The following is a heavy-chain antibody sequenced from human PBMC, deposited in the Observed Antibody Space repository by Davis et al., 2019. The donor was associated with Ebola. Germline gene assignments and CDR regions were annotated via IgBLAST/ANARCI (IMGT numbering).Heavy chain of an antibody. CDR2: IYRDGRT. V-gene: IGHV3-66*04. J-gene: IGHJ2*01. D-gene: IGHD4-17*01. CDR1: GFTFSSYS. Sequence: GGFLRLSCAASGFTFSSYSMSWVRQAPGKRLEWVSVIYRDGRTYYADSVKGRFAISRDNSKNTLYLQMNNLRAEDTAVYYCARHASGDFWYFGLWGRGTLVTVSS. CDR3: ARHASGDFWYFGL.